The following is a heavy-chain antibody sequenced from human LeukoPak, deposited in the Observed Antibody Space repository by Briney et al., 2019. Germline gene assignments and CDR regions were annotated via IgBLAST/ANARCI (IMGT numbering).Heavy chain of an antibody. V-gene: IGHV1-46*01. J-gene: IGHJ6*04. D-gene: IGHD6-13*01. Sequence: ASVKVSCKASGYTFTSYYMHWVRQAPGQGLEWMGIINPSGGSTSYAQKFQGRVTMTRDTSTSTVYMELSSLRSEDTAVYYCAREAAAGLKRGHYYYGMDVWGKGTTVTVSS. CDR2: INPSGGST. CDR3: AREAAAGLKRGHYYYGMDV. CDR1: GYTFTSYY.